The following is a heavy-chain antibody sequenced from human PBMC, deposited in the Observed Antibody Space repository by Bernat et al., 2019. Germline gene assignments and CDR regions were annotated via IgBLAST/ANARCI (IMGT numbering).Heavy chain of an antibody. J-gene: IGHJ4*02. Sequence: QVQLVESGGGVVQPGRSLRLSCAASGFTFSSYGMHGVRQAPGKGLEWVAVISYDGSNKYYADSVKGRFSISRDNSKNTLYLQMNSLRAEDAALYYCATDPLPGIPGRRTYYFDYWHRGTLVTVSS. CDR1: GFTFSSYG. D-gene: IGHD2-2*01. CDR3: ATDPLPGIPGRRTYYFDY. CDR2: ISYDGSNK. V-gene: IGHV3-30*03.